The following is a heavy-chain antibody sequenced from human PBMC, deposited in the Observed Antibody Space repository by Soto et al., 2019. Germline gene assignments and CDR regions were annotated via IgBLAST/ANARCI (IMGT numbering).Heavy chain of an antibody. J-gene: IGHJ4*02. D-gene: IGHD3-3*01. V-gene: IGHV3-23*01. Sequence: EVQVLESGGGLVQPGGSLRLSCAASGFTFSSYAMDWVRQAPGKGLEWVSGLSGGGGRTYYADSVKGRFTISRDNAKNTPYLDMNSLRAEDTAIYYCANDVRMAFDFWTAYPPSDDFWGQGTLVTVSS. CDR3: ANDVRMAFDFWTAYPPSDDF. CDR2: LSGGGGRT. CDR1: GFTFSSYA.